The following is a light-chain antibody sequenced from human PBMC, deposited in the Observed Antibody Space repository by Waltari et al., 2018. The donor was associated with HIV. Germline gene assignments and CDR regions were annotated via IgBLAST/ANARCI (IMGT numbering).Light chain of an antibody. CDR2: MSD. J-gene: IGLJ2*01. Sequence: QSVLTQPPSASGTPGQRVTISCSGSSSHIGSNYVYWYQQLPGTAPKLLIYMSDQRPSGVPDRFSESKSGTSASLAISGLRSEDEAEYYCAAWDDSLSATVFGGGTKLTVL. CDR1: SSHIGSNY. CDR3: AAWDDSLSATV. V-gene: IGLV1-47*01.